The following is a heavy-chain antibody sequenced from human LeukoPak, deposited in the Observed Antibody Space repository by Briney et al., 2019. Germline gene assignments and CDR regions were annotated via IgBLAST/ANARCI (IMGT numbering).Heavy chain of an antibody. J-gene: IGHJ3*02. CDR3: ARVGFDLTGPHDAFDI. D-gene: IGHD3-9*01. V-gene: IGHV1-2*02. CDR1: GYTFTGYY. CDR2: INPNSGGT. Sequence: GASVKVSCKASGYTFTGYYMHRVRQAPGQGLEWMGWINPNSGGTNYAQKFQGRVTMTRDTSISTAYMELSRLRSDDTAVYYCARVGFDLTGPHDAFDIWGQGTMVTVSS.